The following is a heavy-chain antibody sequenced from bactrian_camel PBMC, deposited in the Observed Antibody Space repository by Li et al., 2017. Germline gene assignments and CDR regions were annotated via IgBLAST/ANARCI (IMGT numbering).Heavy chain of an antibody. D-gene: IGHD6*01. CDR3: AAGKLCPLEGDLDHYKY. CDR2: IDNDGTT. V-gene: IGHV3S55*01. CDR1: QFTFSSSRSC. J-gene: IGHJ4*01. Sequence: HVQLVESGGGLVRAGGSLKLSCVASQFTFSSSRSCMGWFRQAPGKDREGVAHIDNDGTTHYVDSVKGRFTISKDSAKNTLYLQMNSLEPEDTAMYYCAAGKLCPLEGDLDHYKYWGQGTQVTVS.